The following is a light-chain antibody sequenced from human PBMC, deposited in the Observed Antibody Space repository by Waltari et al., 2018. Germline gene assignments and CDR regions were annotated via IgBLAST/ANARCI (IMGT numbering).Light chain of an antibody. CDR3: QQIKSYPIT. V-gene: IGKV1-9*01. Sequence: DIQLTQSPSFLSSSVGDRVTISCRASQGISTYLAWFQQKPGKAPRRLIYAAAILQGGVPSRFSGSGSGTDFTLTISSLQPEDFGTYYCQQIKSYPITFCGGTKVEVK. CDR1: QGISTY. CDR2: AAA. J-gene: IGKJ4*01.